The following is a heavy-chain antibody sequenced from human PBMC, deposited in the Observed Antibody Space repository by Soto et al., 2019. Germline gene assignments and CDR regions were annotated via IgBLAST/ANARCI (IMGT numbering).Heavy chain of an antibody. V-gene: IGHV3-9*01. CDR3: AKGIVVVVAGNAFDY. Sequence: EVQLVESGGGLVQPGRSLRLSCAASGFTFDDYAMHWVRQAPGKGLEWVSGISWNSGSIGYADSVKGRFTISRDNDKNSLYLQMNSLRAEDTALYYCAKGIVVVVAGNAFDYWGQGTLVTVSS. J-gene: IGHJ4*02. D-gene: IGHD2-15*01. CDR2: ISWNSGSI. CDR1: GFTFDDYA.